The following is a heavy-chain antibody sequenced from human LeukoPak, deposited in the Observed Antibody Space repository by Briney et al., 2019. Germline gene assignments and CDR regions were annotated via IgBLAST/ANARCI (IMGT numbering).Heavy chain of an antibody. CDR3: ARRGSNWNYYFDY. CDR1: GGTFSSHA. V-gene: IGHV1-69*05. J-gene: IGHJ4*02. D-gene: IGHD1-7*01. CDR2: IIPIFGTA. Sequence: SVKVSCKASGGTFSSHAISLLRQAPGQGLEWMGGIIPIFGTANYAQKFQGRVTITTDESTSTAYMELSSLRSEDTAVYYCARRGSNWNYYFDYWGQGTLVTVSS.